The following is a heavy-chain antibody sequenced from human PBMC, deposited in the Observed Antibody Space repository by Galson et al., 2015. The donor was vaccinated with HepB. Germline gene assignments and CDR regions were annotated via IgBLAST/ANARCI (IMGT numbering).Heavy chain of an antibody. CDR2: CGSGNIK. V-gene: IGHV3-23*01. CDR1: GFTFSDFA. J-gene: IGHJ5*02. D-gene: IGHD1-1*01. Sequence: SLRLSCAASGFTFSDFAMVWVRQAPGVGLEWVSTCGSGNIKYYADSVKGRFTISRDNSRNTLYLQMKSLRAEDTAVYYCAKWRLSERWFDPWGQGTLVTVSS. CDR3: AKWRLSERWFDP.